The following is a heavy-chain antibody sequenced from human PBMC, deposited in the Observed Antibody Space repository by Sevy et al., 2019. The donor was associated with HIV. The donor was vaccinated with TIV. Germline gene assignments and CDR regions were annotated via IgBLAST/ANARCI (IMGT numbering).Heavy chain of an antibody. CDR1: GGSISSSSYY. V-gene: IGHV4-39*01. J-gene: IGHJ3*02. D-gene: IGHD3-9*01. CDR2: IYYSGST. Sequence: SETLSLTCTVSGGSISSSSYYWGWIRQPPGNGLEWIGSIYYSGSTYYNPSLKSRVTISVDTSKNQFSLKLSSVTAADTVVSYSARHGTLRYFVRPVLSDAFDIWGQGTLVTVSS. CDR3: ARHGTLRYFVRPVLSDAFDI.